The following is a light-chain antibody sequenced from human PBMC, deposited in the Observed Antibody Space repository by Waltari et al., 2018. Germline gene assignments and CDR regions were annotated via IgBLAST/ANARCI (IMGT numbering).Light chain of an antibody. V-gene: IGLV2-14*03. CDR3: NSYSTSSAPA. Sequence: SALTQPASVSGSPGQSVTISCTGTSRDVGAFEYVSWFQQHPGKAPKLLIYDVFSRPSGVSNRFSASKSGNTASLTISGLQAEDEANYFCNSYSTSSAPAFGGGTKLTVL. CDR2: DVF. CDR1: SRDVGAFEY. J-gene: IGLJ2*01.